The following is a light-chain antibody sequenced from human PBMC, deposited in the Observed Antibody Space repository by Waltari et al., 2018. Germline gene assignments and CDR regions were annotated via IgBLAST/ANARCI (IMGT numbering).Light chain of an antibody. V-gene: IGKV3-20*01. J-gene: IGKJ1*01. CDR3: QHYLRLPVT. CDR1: QSVTRA. Sequence: IVLTQSPGTLSLSPGESATLSCRTSQSVTRALAWYQQKPGQAPRLLIYGASNRATGIPDRFSGSGSGTDFSLTISSLEPEDFAVYYCQHYLRLPVTFGQG. CDR2: GAS.